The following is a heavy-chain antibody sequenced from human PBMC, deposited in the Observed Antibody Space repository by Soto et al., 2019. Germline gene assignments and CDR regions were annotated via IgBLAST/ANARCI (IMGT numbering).Heavy chain of an antibody. CDR2: IYYSGST. Sequence: SETLSLTCPVSGGSVSSGSYYWSWIRQPPGKGLEWIGYIYYSGSTNYNPSLKSRVTISVDTSKNQFSLKLSSVTAADTAVYYCAGYCSGGSCYSFDYWGQGTLVTVSS. V-gene: IGHV4-61*01. J-gene: IGHJ4*02. D-gene: IGHD2-15*01. CDR1: GGSVSSGSYY. CDR3: AGYCSGGSCYSFDY.